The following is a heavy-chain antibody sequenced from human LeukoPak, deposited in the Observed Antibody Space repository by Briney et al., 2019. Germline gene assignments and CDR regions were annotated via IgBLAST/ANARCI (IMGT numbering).Heavy chain of an antibody. D-gene: IGHD1-26*01. CDR1: GFSFNYAW. Sequence: GGSLRLSCAASGFSFNYAWMSWVRQAPGKGLEWVARIKGKTDGGTADYTAPVRGRFTISRDDSTDTVYLQMNSLKIEDTAVYYCTTSGDHWGQGTLVTVSS. CDR3: TTSGDH. CDR2: IKGKTDGGTA. V-gene: IGHV3-15*01. J-gene: IGHJ4*02.